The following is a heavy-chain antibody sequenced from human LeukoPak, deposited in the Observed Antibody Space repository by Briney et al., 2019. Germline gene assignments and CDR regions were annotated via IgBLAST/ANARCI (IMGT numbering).Heavy chain of an antibody. CDR3: ARDTAYFQY. J-gene: IGHJ1*01. D-gene: IGHD2-21*02. CDR1: GGSISSYY. V-gene: IGHV4-59*01. Sequence: PSETLCLTCAVSGGSISSYYWSWIRQPPGKGLEWIGYIYYSGSANYNPSLKSRVTMSVDTSKNEFSLNLSSVTAADTAVYYCARDTAYFQYWGPGTMATVSS. CDR2: IYYSGSA.